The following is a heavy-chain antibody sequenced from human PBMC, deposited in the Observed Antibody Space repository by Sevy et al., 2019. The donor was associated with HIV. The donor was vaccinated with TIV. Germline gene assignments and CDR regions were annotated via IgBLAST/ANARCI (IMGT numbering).Heavy chain of an antibody. CDR1: GFTFSSYA. CDR3: ARDPTIYASGWYYFDY. Sequence: GGSLRLSCAASGFTFSSYAMHWVRQAPGKGLEWVAVISYDGSNKYYADSVKGRFTISRDNSKNTLYLQMNSLRAEDTAVYYCARDPTIYASGWYYFDYWGQGTLVTVSS. V-gene: IGHV3-30*04. CDR2: ISYDGSNK. J-gene: IGHJ4*02. D-gene: IGHD6-19*01.